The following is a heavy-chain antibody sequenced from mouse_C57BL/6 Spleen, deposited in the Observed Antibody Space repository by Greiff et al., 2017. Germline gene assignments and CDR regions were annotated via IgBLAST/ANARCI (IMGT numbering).Heavy chain of an antibody. Sequence: VKLQQPGAELVMPGASVKLSCKASGYTFTSYWMHWVKQRPGQGLEWIGEIDPSDSYTNYNQKFKGKSTLTVDKSSSTAYMQLSSLTSEDSAVYYCARYYGSNWYYFDYWGQGTTLTVSS. J-gene: IGHJ2*01. CDR2: IDPSDSYT. D-gene: IGHD1-1*01. CDR3: ARYYGSNWYYFDY. CDR1: GYTFTSYW. V-gene: IGHV1-69*01.